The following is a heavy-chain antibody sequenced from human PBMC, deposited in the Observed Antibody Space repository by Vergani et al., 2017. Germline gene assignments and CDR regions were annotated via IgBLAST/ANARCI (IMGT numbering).Heavy chain of an antibody. CDR1: GFTFGDYY. Sequence: EVHLEESGGGLVQPGGSLRLSCAASGFTFGDYYMAWIRLAPGKGLDWVASVKRDGTETFYVDSVKGRFTISRDNAKTTLYLQMNSLRDEDRGVYYCARISGGSAPYLHYWGQGTLVTVAS. CDR2: VKRDGTET. D-gene: IGHD2-15*01. J-gene: IGHJ1*01. CDR3: ARISGGSAPYLHY. V-gene: IGHV3-7*01.